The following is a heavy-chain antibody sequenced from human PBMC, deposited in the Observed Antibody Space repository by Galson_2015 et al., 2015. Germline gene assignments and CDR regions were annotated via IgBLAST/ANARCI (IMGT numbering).Heavy chain of an antibody. J-gene: IGHJ4*02. D-gene: IGHD1-26*01. V-gene: IGHV4-61*02. Sequence: TLSLTCTVSGGSISSTSYYWSWIRQPAGKGLEWIGRIYTSGSTNYNPSLKSRVTISVDTSKNQFSLRLSSVTAADTAVYYCARSRSSGSYYYGSFDYWGQGTLVTVSS. CDR1: GGSISSTSYY. CDR2: IYTSGST. CDR3: ARSRSSGSYYYGSFDY.